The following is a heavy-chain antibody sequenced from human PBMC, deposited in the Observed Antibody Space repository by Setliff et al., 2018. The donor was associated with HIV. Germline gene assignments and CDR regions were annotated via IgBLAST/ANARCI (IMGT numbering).Heavy chain of an antibody. Sequence: ASVKVSCKASGYTFTTYGISWVRQAPGQGLEWVGWISGYNGNTNYAQKLQGRISITRDTSTSTAYMELRSLRSDDTAVYYCARVTYCGGDCYYFDYWGQGTLVTVS. CDR3: ARVTYCGGDCYYFDY. CDR1: GYTFTTYG. V-gene: IGHV1-18*01. J-gene: IGHJ4*02. D-gene: IGHD2-21*02. CDR2: ISGYNGNT.